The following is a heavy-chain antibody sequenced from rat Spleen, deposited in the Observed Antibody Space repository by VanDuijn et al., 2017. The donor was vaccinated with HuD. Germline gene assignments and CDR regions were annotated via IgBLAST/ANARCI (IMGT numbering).Heavy chain of an antibody. Sequence: EVQLVESDGGLVQPGRSLKLSCAASGFTFSDYYMAWVRQAPTKGLEWVATINYAGSNTYYRDSVKGRFTISRDNAKSTLYLQMDSLRSEDTATYYCARHSLYYYSRYIHEYFDNWGQGVMVTVSS. CDR2: INYAGSNT. V-gene: IGHV5-29*01. J-gene: IGHJ2*01. CDR1: GFTFSDYY. CDR3: ARHSLYYYSRYIHEYFDN. D-gene: IGHD1-2*01.